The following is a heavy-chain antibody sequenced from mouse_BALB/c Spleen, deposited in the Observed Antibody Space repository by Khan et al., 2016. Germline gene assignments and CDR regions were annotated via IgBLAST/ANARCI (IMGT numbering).Heavy chain of an antibody. CDR2: IDSNGGSP. V-gene: IGHV5-6-3*01. Sequence: EVQLVESGGDMVKPGGSLKLSCTASGFTFSSYGMSWVRQTPGKGLERIGTIDSNGGSPDYPDSVKGRFTISGDNSNNAAYLQMRSLKSEDTAMYYCASRDIWGQGTTLTVSS. CDR1: GFTFSSYG. J-gene: IGHJ2*01. CDR3: ASRDI. D-gene: IGHD1-3*01.